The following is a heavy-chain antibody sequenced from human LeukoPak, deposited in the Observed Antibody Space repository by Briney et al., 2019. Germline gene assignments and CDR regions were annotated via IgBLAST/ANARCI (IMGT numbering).Heavy chain of an antibody. CDR1: GGSISSYY. CDR2: IYTSGST. Sequence: WETLSLTCTVSGGSISSYYWSWIRQPAGKGLEWIGRIYTSGSTNYNPSLKSRVTMSVDTSKNQFSLRLSSVTAADTAVYYCASVAGTGWAFDIWGQGTMVTVSS. D-gene: IGHD6-19*01. J-gene: IGHJ3*02. V-gene: IGHV4-4*07. CDR3: ASVAGTGWAFDI.